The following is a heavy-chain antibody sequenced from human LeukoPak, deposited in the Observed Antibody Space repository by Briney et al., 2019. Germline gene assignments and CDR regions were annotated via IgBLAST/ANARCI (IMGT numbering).Heavy chain of an antibody. CDR2: LYYSGST. CDR1: GDSVSNDNFY. V-gene: IGHV4-39*07. CDR3: ARDHLPAGAPGYYMDV. D-gene: IGHD4/OR15-4a*01. Sequence: SETLSLTCTVSGDSVSNDNFYWGWIRQPPGKGLEWIGSLYYSGSTYYNPSLKSRVTMSVDTSKNQFSLMLRSVTAADTAVYYCARDHLPAGAPGYYMDVWGKGTTVTVSS. J-gene: IGHJ6*03.